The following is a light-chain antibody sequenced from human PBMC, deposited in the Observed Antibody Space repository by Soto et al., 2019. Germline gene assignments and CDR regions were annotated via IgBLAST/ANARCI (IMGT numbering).Light chain of an antibody. CDR1: QSFRGL. CDR3: QQRSNWPPIT. V-gene: IGKV3-11*01. Sequence: EVVVTQSPVPLSLSPGERATLSCRSSQSFRGLLAWYQQKPGQAPRLLIYDASNRATGIPDRFSGSGSGTDFTLTISSLEPEDFAVYYCQQRSNWPPITFGQGTRLEIK. CDR2: DAS. J-gene: IGKJ5*01.